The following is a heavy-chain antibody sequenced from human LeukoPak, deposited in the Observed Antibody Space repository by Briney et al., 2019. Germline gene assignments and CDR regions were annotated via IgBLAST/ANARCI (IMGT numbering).Heavy chain of an antibody. CDR2: ISSSGSTI. D-gene: IGHD2-21*01. V-gene: IGHV3-11*04. J-gene: IGHJ4*02. CDR1: GFTFSDYY. CDR3: ARDMALLGVVVIAYDY. Sequence: GGSLRLSCAASGFTFSDYYMSWIRQAPGKGLEGVSYISSSGSTIYYADSVKGRFTISRDNAKNSLYLQMNSLRAEDTAVYYCARDMALLGVVVIAYDYWGQGTLVTVSS.